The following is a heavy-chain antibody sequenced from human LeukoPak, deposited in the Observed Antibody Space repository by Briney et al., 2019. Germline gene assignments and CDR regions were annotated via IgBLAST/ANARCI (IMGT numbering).Heavy chain of an antibody. CDR1: GFTFDDYA. V-gene: IGHV3-43*02. Sequence: PGGSLRLSCAASGFTFDDYAMYWVRQAPGKGLEWVSLISGDGGSTYYADSVKGRFTISRDNSKNSLYLQMNSLRTEDTALYYCAKDIPGTSWFDPWGQGTLVTVSS. J-gene: IGHJ5*02. D-gene: IGHD1-1*01. CDR3: AKDIPGTSWFDP. CDR2: ISGDGGST.